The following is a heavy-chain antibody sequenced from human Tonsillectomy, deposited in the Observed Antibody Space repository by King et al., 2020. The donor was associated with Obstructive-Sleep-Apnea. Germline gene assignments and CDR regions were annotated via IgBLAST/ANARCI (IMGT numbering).Heavy chain of an antibody. D-gene: IGHD5-18*01. CDR3: ARGASGYSYGLYYYYYGMDV. V-gene: IGHV4-34*01. CDR2: INHSGST. J-gene: IGHJ6*02. Sequence: QVQLQQWGAGLLKPSETLSLTCAVYGGSFSGYYWSWIRQPPGKGLEWIGEINHSGSTNYNPSLKSRVTISVDTSKNPFSLKLSSLTAADPAVYYCARGASGYSYGLYYYYYGMDVWGQGTTVTVSS. CDR1: GGSFSGYY.